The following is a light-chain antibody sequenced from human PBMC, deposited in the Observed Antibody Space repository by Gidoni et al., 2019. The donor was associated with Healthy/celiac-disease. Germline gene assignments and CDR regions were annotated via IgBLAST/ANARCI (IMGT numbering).Light chain of an antibody. V-gene: IGKV1-27*01. Sequence: DSQMTQPPSSLSASVGDRVTITCRASQGVSNYLAWYQQKPGKVPKLLIYAASTLQSGVPSRFSGSGSGTDFTLTISSLQPEDVATYYCQKYNSAPNTFGQGTKLEIK. CDR1: QGVSNY. CDR2: AAS. J-gene: IGKJ2*01. CDR3: QKYNSAPNT.